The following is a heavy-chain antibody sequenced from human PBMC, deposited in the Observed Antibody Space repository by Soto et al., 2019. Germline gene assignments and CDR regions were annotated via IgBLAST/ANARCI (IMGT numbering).Heavy chain of an antibody. V-gene: IGHV3-9*01. Sequence: GGSLRLSCAASGFTFDDYAMHWVRQAPGKGLEWVSGISSNSDSIGYADSVKGRFTISRDNAKNSLYLQMNSLRAEDTALYYCAKGGYCSVGTCYSSLDYWGQGTLVTVSS. CDR2: ISSNSDSI. D-gene: IGHD2-15*01. J-gene: IGHJ4*02. CDR3: AKGGYCSVGTCYSSLDY. CDR1: GFTFDDYA.